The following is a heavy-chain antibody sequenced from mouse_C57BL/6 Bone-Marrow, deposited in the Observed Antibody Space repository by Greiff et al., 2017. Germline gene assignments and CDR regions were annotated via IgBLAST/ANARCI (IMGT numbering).Heavy chain of an antibody. V-gene: IGHV1-61*01. J-gene: IGHJ4*01. Sequence: QVQLQQSGAELVRPGSSVKLSCKASGYTFTSYWMDWVKHRPGQGLEWIGNIYPSDSETHYNQKFKDKATLTVDKSSSTAYMQLSSLTSEDSAVYYCAPLYYYGSRGSMDYWGQGTSVTVSS. CDR2: IYPSDSET. D-gene: IGHD1-1*01. CDR1: GYTFTSYW. CDR3: APLYYYGSRGSMDY.